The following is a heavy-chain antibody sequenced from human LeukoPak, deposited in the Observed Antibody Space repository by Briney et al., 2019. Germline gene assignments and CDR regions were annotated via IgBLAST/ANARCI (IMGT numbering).Heavy chain of an antibody. CDR2: ISYDGSNK. D-gene: IGHD6-19*01. CDR3: AKDLLSDIAVGDY. V-gene: IGHV3-30*18. CDR1: GFTFSSYG. J-gene: IGHJ4*02. Sequence: PGRSLRLSCAASGFTFSSYGMHWVRQAPGKGLEWVAVISYDGSNKYYADSVKGRFTISRDNSKNTLYLQMNSLRAEDTAVYYCAKDLLSDIAVGDYWGQGTLVTVSS.